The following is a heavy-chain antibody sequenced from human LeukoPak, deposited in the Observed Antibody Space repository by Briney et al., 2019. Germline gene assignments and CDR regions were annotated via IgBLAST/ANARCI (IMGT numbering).Heavy chain of an antibody. D-gene: IGHD2-21*02. CDR1: GGSISSYY. V-gene: IGHV4-59*01. Sequence: SETLSLTCTVSGGSISSYYWSWIRQPPGKGLEWIGYIYYSGSTYYNPSLKSRVTISVDTFKNQFSLKLSSVTAADTAVYYCARGVLAYCGADCYDDAFDIWGQGTMVTVSS. CDR3: ARGVLAYCGADCYDDAFDI. CDR2: IYYSGST. J-gene: IGHJ3*02.